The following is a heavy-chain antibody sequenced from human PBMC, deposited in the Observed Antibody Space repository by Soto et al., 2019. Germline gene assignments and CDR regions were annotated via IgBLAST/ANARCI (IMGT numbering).Heavy chain of an antibody. J-gene: IGHJ6*02. D-gene: IGHD3-10*01. CDR1: GYSFTSYW. CDR2: IYPGDSDT. CDR3: ARQLWFGELLHYGMDV. Sequence: GESLKISCKGSGYSFTSYWIGWVRQMPGKGLEWMGTIYPGDSDTRYSPSFQGPVTISADKSISTAYLQWSSLKASDTAMYYCARQLWFGELLHYGMDVWGQGTTVTVSS. V-gene: IGHV5-51*01.